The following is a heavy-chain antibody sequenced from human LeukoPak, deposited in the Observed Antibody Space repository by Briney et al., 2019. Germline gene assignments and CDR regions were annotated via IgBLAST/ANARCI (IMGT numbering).Heavy chain of an antibody. CDR1: GYTFTGYY. CDR2: IDPNSGGT. J-gene: IGHJ6*02. CDR3: ARADITMVRGVPYGMDV. Sequence: ASVKVSCKDSGYTFTGYYMHWVRQAPGQGLEWMGWIDPNSGGTNYAQKFQGRVTMTRDTSISTAYMELSRLRSDDTAVYYCARADITMVRGVPYGMDVWGQGTTVTVSS. D-gene: IGHD3-10*01. V-gene: IGHV1-2*02.